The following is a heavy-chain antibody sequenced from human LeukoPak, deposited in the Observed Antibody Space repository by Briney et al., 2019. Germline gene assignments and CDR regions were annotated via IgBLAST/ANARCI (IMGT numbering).Heavy chain of an antibody. CDR3: AKEGGILWFGELSGGAFDI. Sequence: SGGSLRLSCAASGFTFNSYGMHWVRQAPGKGLEWVAVISYDGSNKYYADSVKGRFTISRDNSKNTLYLQMNSLRAEDTAVYYCAKEGGILWFGELSGGAFDIWGQGTMVTVSS. D-gene: IGHD3-10*01. CDR2: ISYDGSNK. V-gene: IGHV3-30*18. J-gene: IGHJ3*02. CDR1: GFTFNSYG.